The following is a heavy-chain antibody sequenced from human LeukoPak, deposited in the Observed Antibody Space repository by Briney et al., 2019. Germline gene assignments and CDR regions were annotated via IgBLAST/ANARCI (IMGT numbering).Heavy chain of an antibody. CDR2: IGASGDSI. CDR3: ARVIVRLGRPFDI. CDR1: GFTFSSYA. V-gene: IGHV3-23*01. D-gene: IGHD3-16*01. Sequence: GGSLRLSCAVSGFTFSSYAMIWVRQAPGRGLVWVSSIGASGDSIYYTDSVKGRFTISRHNSKNTLYLQMNSLRAEDTAVYYCARVIVRLGRPFDIWGQGTMVTVSS. J-gene: IGHJ3*02.